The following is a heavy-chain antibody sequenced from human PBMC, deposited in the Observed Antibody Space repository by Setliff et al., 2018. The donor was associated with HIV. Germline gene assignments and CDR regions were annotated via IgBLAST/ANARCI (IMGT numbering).Heavy chain of an antibody. D-gene: IGHD2-21*01. CDR1: GGSVSSGAYF. V-gene: IGHV4-31*11. Sequence: SETLSLTCAVSGGSVSSGAYFWSWIRQHPGKGLEWMGYMSKRGTYIINPSLESRMTMSVDTSKNQLYLRLKSVTAADTAVYFCARDAVEASIPGGWFDSWGPGTLVTVSS. J-gene: IGHJ5*01. CDR2: MSKRGTY. CDR3: ARDAVEASIPGGWFDS.